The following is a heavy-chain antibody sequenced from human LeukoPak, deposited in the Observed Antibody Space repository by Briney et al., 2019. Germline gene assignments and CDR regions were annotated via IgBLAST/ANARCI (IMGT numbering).Heavy chain of an antibody. CDR2: IYSGGST. D-gene: IGHD1-20*01. J-gene: IGHJ4*02. CDR3: ARAGGYNWNDEGPFDY. CDR1: GFTVSSNY. V-gene: IGHV3-53*04. Sequence: PGGSLRLSCAASGFTVSSNYMSWVRQAPGKGLEGVSVIYSGGSTYYADSVKGRFTISRHNSKNTLYLQMNSLRAEDTAVYYCARAGGYNWNDEGPFDYWGQGTLVTVSS.